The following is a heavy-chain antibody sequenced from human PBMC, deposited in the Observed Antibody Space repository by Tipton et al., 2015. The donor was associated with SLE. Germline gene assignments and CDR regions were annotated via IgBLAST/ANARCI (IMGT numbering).Heavy chain of an antibody. D-gene: IGHD4-23*01. V-gene: IGHV4-59*08. J-gene: IGHJ3*02. CDR1: GGSISGYF. CDR2: RFYNGST. Sequence: PGLVKPSETLSLTCTVSGGSISGYFWSWIRQSPGMGLEWIASRFYNGSTNYNPALKSRVTISEHTSKMQFSLNLTSVTAADTAVYFCARHPIREVVGGFDIWGQGTMVTVSS. CDR3: ARHPIREVVGGFDI.